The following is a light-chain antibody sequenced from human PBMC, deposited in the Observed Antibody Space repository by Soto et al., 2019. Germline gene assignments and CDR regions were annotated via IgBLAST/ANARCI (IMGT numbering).Light chain of an antibody. J-gene: IGKJ2*01. CDR1: QSISNY. CDR2: AAS. Sequence: DIQMTQSPSSLSASVGDRVTITCRASQSISNYLNWYQQKPGKAPKVLIFAASSLQSGVPSRFSGSGSGTDLTLTISSLQPEDFATYYCQQTFNTPYTFGQGTKLEVK. CDR3: QQTFNTPYT. V-gene: IGKV1-39*01.